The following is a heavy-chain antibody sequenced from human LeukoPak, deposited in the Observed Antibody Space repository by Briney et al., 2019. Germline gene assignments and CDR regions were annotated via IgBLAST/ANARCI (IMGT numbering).Heavy chain of an antibody. V-gene: IGHV3-11*01. CDR3: ARHPYGDYEGDAFDI. J-gene: IGHJ4*02. Sequence: GGSLRLSCAASGFTFSDYYMSWIRQAPGKGLEWVSYISSSGSTIYYADSVKGRFTISRDNAKSSLYLQMNSLRAEDTAVYYCARHPYGDYEGDAFDIWGQGTLVTVSS. CDR2: ISSSGSTI. CDR1: GFTFSDYY. D-gene: IGHD4-17*01.